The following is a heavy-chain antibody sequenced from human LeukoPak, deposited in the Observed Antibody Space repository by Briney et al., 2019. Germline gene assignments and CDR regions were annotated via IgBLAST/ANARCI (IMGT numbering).Heavy chain of an antibody. D-gene: IGHD2-21*02. J-gene: IGHJ4*02. CDR1: GFTFSSYG. V-gene: IGHV3-33*01. CDR3: ALGVVVTAIGGYDY. Sequence: GRSLRLSCAASGFTFSSYGMHWVRQAPGKGLEWVAVIWYDGSNKYYADSVKGRFTISRDNSKNTLYLQMNSLRAEDTAVYYCALGVVVTAIGGYDYWGQGTLATVSS. CDR2: IWYDGSNK.